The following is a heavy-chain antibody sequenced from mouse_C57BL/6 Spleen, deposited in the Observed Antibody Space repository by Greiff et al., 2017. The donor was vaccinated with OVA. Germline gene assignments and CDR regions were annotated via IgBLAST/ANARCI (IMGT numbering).Heavy chain of an antibody. CDR1: GFTFTSYW. CDR3: GGGDYDSSYDFDY. V-gene: IGHV1-53*01. D-gene: IGHD1-1*01. CDR2: INPSNGGT. J-gene: IGHJ2*01. Sequence: QVQLLQPGTELVKPGASVKLSCTASGFTFTSYWMHWVKQRPGQGLEWIGNINPSNGGTNYNEKFKSKATLTVDKSSSTAYMQLSSLTSEDSAVYYCGGGDYDSSYDFDYWGQGTTLTVSS.